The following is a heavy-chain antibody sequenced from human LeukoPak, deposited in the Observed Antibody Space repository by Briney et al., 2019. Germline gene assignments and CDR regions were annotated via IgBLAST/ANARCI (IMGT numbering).Heavy chain of an antibody. Sequence: GGSLRLSCAASGFTFSDYFMSWIRQAPGKGLEWISYISPSGSFIYYADSVKGRFTMSRDNAKNSLYLQMNSLRAEDTAVYYCARDHLGKYYYDSSGYYYYWGQGTLVTVSS. D-gene: IGHD3-22*01. CDR1: GFTFSDYF. V-gene: IGHV3-11*04. CDR2: ISPSGSFI. J-gene: IGHJ4*02. CDR3: ARDHLGKYYYDSSGYYYY.